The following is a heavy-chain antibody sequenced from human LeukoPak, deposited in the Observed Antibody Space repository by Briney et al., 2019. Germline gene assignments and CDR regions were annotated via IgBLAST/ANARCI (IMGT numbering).Heavy chain of an antibody. CDR1: GFTLSSDA. J-gene: IGHJ4*02. CDR3: GKHYYDSSTGGDY. Sequence: GGALRLSCAASGFTLSSDAMSWVRQAPGKGLEWGSAISGSGGSTYYADSVKGRFTISRDNSKNTLYLQMNSMRAEDTAVYYCGKHYYDSSTGGDYWGQGTLVTVSS. D-gene: IGHD3-22*01. V-gene: IGHV3-23*01. CDR2: ISGSGGST.